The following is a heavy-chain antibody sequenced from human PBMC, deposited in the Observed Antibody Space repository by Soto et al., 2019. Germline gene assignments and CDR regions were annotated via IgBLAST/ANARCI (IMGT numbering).Heavy chain of an antibody. V-gene: IGHV4-59*01. J-gene: IGHJ4*02. CDR2: IYYSGST. D-gene: IGHD6-19*01. CDR3: ARVSPGMAVAGKAPAFDY. CDR1: GGSISSYY. Sequence: SETLSLTCTVSGGSISSYYWSWIRQPPGKGLEWIGYIYYSGSTNYNPSLKSRVTISVDTSKNQFSLKLSSVTAADTAVYCCARVSPGMAVAGKAPAFDYWGQGTLVTVSS.